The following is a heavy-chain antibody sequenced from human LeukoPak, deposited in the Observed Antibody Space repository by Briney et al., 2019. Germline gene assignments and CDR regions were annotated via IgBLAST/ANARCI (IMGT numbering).Heavy chain of an antibody. CDR2: INPNSGGT. V-gene: IGHV1-2*02. CDR1: GYTFTGYY. J-gene: IGHJ3*02. Sequence: ASVKVSCKASGYTFTGYYMNWVRQAPGQGLEWKGWINPNSGGTNYAQKFQGRVTMTRDTSISTAYMELSRLRSDDTAVYYCAREGGYDHAFDIWGQGTMVTVSS. CDR3: AREGGYDHAFDI. D-gene: IGHD5-12*01.